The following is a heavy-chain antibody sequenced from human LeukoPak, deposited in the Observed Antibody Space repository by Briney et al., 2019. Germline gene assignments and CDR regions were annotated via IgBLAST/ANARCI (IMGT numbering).Heavy chain of an antibody. Sequence: GGSLRLSCAAFGFIFDDYDMNWVRQAPGKGLEWVSRINWNGGATGYADSVKGRFTISGDNAKNSLYPQMNSLRAEDTALYYCARSFGQLSSTYFDYWGQGTLVTVSS. CDR2: INWNGGAT. J-gene: IGHJ4*02. D-gene: IGHD3-10*01. V-gene: IGHV3-20*04. CDR3: ARSFGQLSSTYFDY. CDR1: GFIFDDYD.